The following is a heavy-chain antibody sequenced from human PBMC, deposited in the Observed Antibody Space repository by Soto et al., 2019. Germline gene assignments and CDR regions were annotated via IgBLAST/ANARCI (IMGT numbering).Heavy chain of an antibody. CDR3: AGVVAYCGGDCYSYFDY. Sequence: SETLSLTCTVSGGTISSGGYYWSWNHQHPGKGLEWIGYIYYSGSTYYNPSLKSRVTISVDTSKNQFSLKLSSVTAADTAVYYCAGVVAYCGGDCYSYFDYWGQGTLVTVSS. V-gene: IGHV4-31*03. CDR1: GGTISSGGYY. D-gene: IGHD2-21*02. J-gene: IGHJ4*02. CDR2: IYYSGST.